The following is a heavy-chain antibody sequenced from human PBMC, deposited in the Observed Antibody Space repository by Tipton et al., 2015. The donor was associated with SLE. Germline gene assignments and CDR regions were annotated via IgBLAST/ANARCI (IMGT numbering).Heavy chain of an antibody. J-gene: IGHJ3*01. V-gene: IGHV5-51*01. CDR3: ARHLTGDPFHF. D-gene: IGHD7-27*01. CDR2: IYPGDSDT. CDR1: GYTFTSYW. Sequence: QLVQSGAEVKKPGASVKVSCKASGYTFTSYWIGWVRQMPGKGLEWMGIIYPGDSDTRYSPSFQGQVTMSADKSISTAYLQWSSLKASDTAMYFCARHLTGDPFHFWGPGTMVTVSS.